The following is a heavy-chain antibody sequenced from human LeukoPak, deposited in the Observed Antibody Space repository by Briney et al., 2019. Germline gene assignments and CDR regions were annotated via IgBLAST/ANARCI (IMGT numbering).Heavy chain of an antibody. CDR2: ISSSSSYI. V-gene: IGHV3-21*01. D-gene: IGHD1-26*01. CDR3: ASWRSSMSYYV. CDR1: GFTFSSYS. Sequence: GGSLTLSCAASGFTFSSYSMNWVRQAPGKGLEWVSSISSSSSYIYYADSVKGRFTISRDNAKNSLYLQMNSLRAEDTAVYYCASWRSSMSYYVWGQGGLASVSS. J-gene: IGHJ4*02.